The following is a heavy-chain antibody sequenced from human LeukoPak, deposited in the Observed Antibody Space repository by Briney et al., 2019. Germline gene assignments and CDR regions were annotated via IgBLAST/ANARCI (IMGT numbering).Heavy chain of an antibody. V-gene: IGHV4-34*01. Sequence: SATLSLTCAVYGGSFSGYYWSWIRQPPGKGLEWIGEINHSGSTNYNPSLKSRVTISVDTSKNQFSLKLSSVTAADTAVYYCARRCSGGSCYSRRGYSYGLFDYWGQGTLVTVSS. D-gene: IGHD2-15*01. CDR3: ARRCSGGSCYSRRGYSYGLFDY. CDR1: GGSFSGYY. J-gene: IGHJ4*02. CDR2: INHSGST.